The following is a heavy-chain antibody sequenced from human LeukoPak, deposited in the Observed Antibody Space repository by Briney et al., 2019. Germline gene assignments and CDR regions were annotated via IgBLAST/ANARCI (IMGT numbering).Heavy chain of an antibody. CDR3: ARDGATAASWTFFDY. D-gene: IGHD2-2*01. Sequence: GGSLRLSCAAAGFTFTNYYTNWIRQAPGKGQEWVSYISHTGSRKSYADSVKGRFTISKDSAQNSLYLQMNSLRAEDTAVYYCARDGATAASWTFFDYWGQGTLVTVSA. CDR1: GFTFTNYY. CDR2: ISHTGSRK. V-gene: IGHV3-11*01. J-gene: IGHJ4*02.